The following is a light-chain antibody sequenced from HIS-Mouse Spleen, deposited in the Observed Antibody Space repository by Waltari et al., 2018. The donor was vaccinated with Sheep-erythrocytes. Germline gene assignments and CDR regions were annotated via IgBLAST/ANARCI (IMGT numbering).Light chain of an antibody. CDR2: EGS. CDR3: CSYAGSSTPWV. CDR1: SSDVGSYNL. J-gene: IGLJ3*02. V-gene: IGLV2-23*01. Sequence: QSALTQPASVSGSPGQSITISCTGTSSDVGSYNLVSWYQQHPGKAPQPLIYEGSKRPSGVSNRCAGSTSGNTASLTISGLQAEDEADYYCCSYAGSSTPWVFGGGTKLTVL.